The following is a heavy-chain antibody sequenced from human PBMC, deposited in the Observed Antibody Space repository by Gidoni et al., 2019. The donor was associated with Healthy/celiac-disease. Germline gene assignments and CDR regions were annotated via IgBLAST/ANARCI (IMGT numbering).Heavy chain of an antibody. CDR1: GFTFSSYA. CDR2: ISGSGGST. CDR3: AKGRRYEAAGYNWFDP. Sequence: EVQLLESGGGLVQPGGSLRLSCAASGFTFSSYAMSWVRQAPGKGLGWVSAISGSGGSTYYADSVKGRFTISRDNSKNTLYLQMNSLRAEDTAVYYCAKGRRYEAAGYNWFDPWGQGTLVTVSS. D-gene: IGHD6-13*01. J-gene: IGHJ5*02. V-gene: IGHV3-23*01.